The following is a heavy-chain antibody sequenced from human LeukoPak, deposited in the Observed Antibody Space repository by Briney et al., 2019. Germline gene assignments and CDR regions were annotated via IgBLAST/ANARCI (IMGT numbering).Heavy chain of an antibody. CDR1: GYTFTTSY. CDR3: ATAARADTSGHYAPGY. J-gene: IGHJ4*02. CDR2: INPSGGST. D-gene: IGHD3-22*01. Sequence: ASVKVSCKASGYTFTTSYVHWVRQAPGQGLEYMGIINPSGGSTSYAQKFQGRVTMTRDTSTTTVYMELSSLRSEDTAIYYCATAARADTSGHYAPGYWGQGTLVTVSS. V-gene: IGHV1-46*01.